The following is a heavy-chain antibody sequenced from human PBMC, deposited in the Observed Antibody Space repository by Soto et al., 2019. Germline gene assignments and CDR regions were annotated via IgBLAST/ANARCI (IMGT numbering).Heavy chain of an antibody. J-gene: IGHJ6*02. V-gene: IGHV3-15*05. Sequence: GGSLRLGCAASGFTFSKAGMNWVRQAPGKGLEWVGRIKSNSDGATTDYAAPVKDSFTISRDDSKNTLYLQMNSLETEDTGIYYCVLTTTMTFYYGMDVWGQGTTVTVSS. CDR3: VLTTTMTFYYGMDV. CDR2: IKSNSDGATT. CDR1: GFTFSKAG. D-gene: IGHD4-4*01.